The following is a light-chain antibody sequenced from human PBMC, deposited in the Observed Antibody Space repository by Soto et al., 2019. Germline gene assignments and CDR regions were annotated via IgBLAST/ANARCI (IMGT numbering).Light chain of an antibody. CDR2: DVS. CDR1: SSDVGGYNY. J-gene: IGLJ3*02. V-gene: IGLV2-11*01. Sequence: QSALTQPRSVSGSPGQSVTISCTGTSSDVGGYNYVSWYQQHPRKAPKVMIYDVSKRPSGVPDRFSGSKSGYTASLTISGLQAEDEADYYCCSYTGSYTWVFGGGTKLTVL. CDR3: CSYTGSYTWV.